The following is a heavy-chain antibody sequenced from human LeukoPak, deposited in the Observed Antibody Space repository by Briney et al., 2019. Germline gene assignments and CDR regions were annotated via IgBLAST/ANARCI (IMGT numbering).Heavy chain of an antibody. Sequence: ASVKVSCKASGYTFTGYYMHWVRQAPGQGLEWRGWINPNSGGTNYAQKFQGRVTMTRDTSISTAYMELSRLRSDDTVVYYSERVLGGYDSDAFDIWGQGTMVTVSS. CDR1: GYTFTGYY. D-gene: IGHD5-12*01. CDR3: ERVLGGYDSDAFDI. V-gene: IGHV1-2*02. CDR2: INPNSGGT. J-gene: IGHJ3*02.